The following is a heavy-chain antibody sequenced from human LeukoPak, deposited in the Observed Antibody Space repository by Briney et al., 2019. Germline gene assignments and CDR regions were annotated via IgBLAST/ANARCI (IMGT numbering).Heavy chain of an antibody. D-gene: IGHD2/OR15-2a*01. J-gene: IGHJ6*02. CDR3: ARVGTTSNFYYYYGMDV. Sequence: PGGSLRLSCAASGFTFSSYWMYWVRQAPGKGPVWVSRINSDGSTTSYADSVKGRFTISRDNAENTLYLQMNSLRAEDTAVYYCARVGTTSNFYYYYGMDVWGQGTTVTVSS. CDR1: GFTFSSYW. V-gene: IGHV3-74*01. CDR2: INSDGSTT.